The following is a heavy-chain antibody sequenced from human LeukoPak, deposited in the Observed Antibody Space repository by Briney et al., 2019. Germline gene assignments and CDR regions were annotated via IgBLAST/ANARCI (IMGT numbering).Heavy chain of an antibody. CDR3: AITYYYDSSGYRGSFDY. Sequence: SETLSLTCTVSGRSISSSSYYWGWIRQPPGKGLEWIGSIYYSGSTYYNPSLKSRVTISVDTSKNQFSLKLSSVTAADTAVYYCAITYYYDSSGYRGSFDYWGQGTLVSVSS. D-gene: IGHD3-22*01. CDR2: IYYSGST. CDR1: GRSISSSSYY. J-gene: IGHJ4*02. V-gene: IGHV4-39*01.